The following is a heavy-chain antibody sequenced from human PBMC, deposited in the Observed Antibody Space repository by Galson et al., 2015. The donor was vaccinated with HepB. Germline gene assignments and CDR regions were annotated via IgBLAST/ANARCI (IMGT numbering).Heavy chain of an antibody. CDR2: INSDGSIT. CDR1: GFTFSTYW. D-gene: IGHD2-21*02. V-gene: IGHV3-74*01. J-gene: IGHJ3*02. CDR3: ARVRKVTALAALDM. Sequence: SLRLSCAASGFTFSTYWMHWGRQAPGKGLVWVSRINSDGSITTYADSVKGRFTVSRDNAKNTLYLQMNSLRAEATALYYCARVRKVTALAALDMWGQGTMVP.